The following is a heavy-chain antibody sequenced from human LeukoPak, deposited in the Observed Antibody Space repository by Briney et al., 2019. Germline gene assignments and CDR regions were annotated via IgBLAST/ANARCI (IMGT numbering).Heavy chain of an antibody. Sequence: ASVKVSCKVSGYTLTELSMHWVRQAPGKGLGWMGGFDPEDGETIYAQKFQGRVTMTEDTSTDTAYMELSSLRSEDTAVYYCATTPTMVRCCFDYWGQGTLVTVSS. CDR3: ATTPTMVRCCFDY. CDR1: GYTLTELS. D-gene: IGHD3-10*01. J-gene: IGHJ4*02. V-gene: IGHV1-24*01. CDR2: FDPEDGET.